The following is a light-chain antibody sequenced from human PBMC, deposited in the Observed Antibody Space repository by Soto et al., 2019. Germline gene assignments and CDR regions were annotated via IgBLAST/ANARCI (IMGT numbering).Light chain of an antibody. V-gene: IGLV2-11*01. CDR2: DVS. Sequence: QSALTQPRSVSGSPGQSVTISCTGTSSDVGGYNYVSWYQQHPGKAPKLMIYDVSKRPSGVPDRFSGSKSGNTASLTISGLQAEDEADHYCCSYAGSYTLVFGGGIQLTVL. CDR1: SSDVGGYNY. CDR3: CSYAGSYTLV. J-gene: IGLJ2*01.